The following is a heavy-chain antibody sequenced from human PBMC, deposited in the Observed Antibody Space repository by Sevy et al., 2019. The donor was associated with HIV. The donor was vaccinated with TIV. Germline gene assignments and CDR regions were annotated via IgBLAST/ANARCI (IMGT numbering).Heavy chain of an antibody. D-gene: IGHD3-22*01. Sequence: GGSLRLSCAASGFTFSSYGMHWVRQAPGKGLEWVAVISYDGSNKYYADSVKGRFTISRDNSKNTQYLQMNSLRAEDTAVYYCAKENYYDSSGYYPIFDYWGQGTLVTVSS. CDR1: GFTFSSYG. J-gene: IGHJ4*02. CDR3: AKENYYDSSGYYPIFDY. V-gene: IGHV3-30*18. CDR2: ISYDGSNK.